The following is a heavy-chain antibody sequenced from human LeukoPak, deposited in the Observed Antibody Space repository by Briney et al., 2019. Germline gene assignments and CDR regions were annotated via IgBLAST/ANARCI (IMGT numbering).Heavy chain of an antibody. J-gene: IGHJ5*02. V-gene: IGHV4-30-2*01. CDR2: IYHSGST. CDR3: ARDGNDFWNDQRFDP. Sequence: SETLSLTCAVSGGSISSGGYSWSWIRQPPGKGLEWIGYIYHSGSTYYNPSLKSRVTISVDRSKNQFSLKLSSVTAADTAVYYCARDGNDFWNDQRFDPWGQGTLVTVSS. D-gene: IGHD3-3*01. CDR1: GGSISSGGYS.